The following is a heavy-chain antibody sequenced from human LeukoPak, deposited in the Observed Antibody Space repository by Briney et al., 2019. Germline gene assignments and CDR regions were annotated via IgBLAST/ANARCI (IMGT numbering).Heavy chain of an antibody. CDR3: ARDAITSGRFDAYDM. CDR2: ITTDGTTT. CDR1: GFTFKTYA. D-gene: IGHD6-19*01. J-gene: IGHJ3*02. Sequence: GGSLRLSCTASGFTFKTYAMHWVRQAPGRGLEYVSSITTDGTTTYHANSVKGRFTISRDNSKNTLYLQMGSLRVEDMALYYCARDAITSGRFDAYDMWGQGTMVTVSS. V-gene: IGHV3-64*01.